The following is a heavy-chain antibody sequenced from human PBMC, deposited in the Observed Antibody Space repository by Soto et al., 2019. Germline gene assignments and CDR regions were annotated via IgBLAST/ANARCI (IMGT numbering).Heavy chain of an antibody. CDR3: ARRQYFSDSSGYNDY. V-gene: IGHV1-8*02. Sequence: GASVKVSCKASGYTFTTHDINWVRQAAGQGLVWMGWMNPNSGNRGYAQKFQDRVTMTRDTSISTAYMELSDLRSEDTAVYYCARRQYFSDSSGYNDYWGQGTQVTVSS. J-gene: IGHJ4*02. CDR1: GYTFTTHD. D-gene: IGHD3-22*01. CDR2: MNPNSGNR.